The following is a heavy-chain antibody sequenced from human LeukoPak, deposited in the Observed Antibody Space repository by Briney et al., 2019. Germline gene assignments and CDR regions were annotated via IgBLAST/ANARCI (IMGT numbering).Heavy chain of an antibody. V-gene: IGHV3-74*01. D-gene: IGHD4-17*01. J-gene: IGHJ3*02. CDR1: GFTFSTYW. CDR2: INSDGSST. Sequence: GGSLRLSCAASGFTFSTYWMHWVRQAPGKGLVWVSRINSDGSSTRYADSVKGRFTISRDNAKNTLYLQMNSLRAEDTAVYYCARDLRTTGAFDIWGQGTMVTVSS. CDR3: ARDLRTTGAFDI.